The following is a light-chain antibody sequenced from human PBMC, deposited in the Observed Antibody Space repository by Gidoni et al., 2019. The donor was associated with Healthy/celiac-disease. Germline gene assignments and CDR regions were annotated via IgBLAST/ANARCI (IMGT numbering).Light chain of an antibody. CDR2: AAS. V-gene: IGKV1-39*01. CDR1: QSISSY. CDR3: QQSYSTPRT. Sequence: DIQMTQSPSSLSASVGDRVTITCRASQSISSYLNWYQQKPGKAPKLLIYAASSLQSRVPSRFSSSGSGTDFTLTISSLQPEDFATYYCQQSYSTPRTFGQGTKVEIK. J-gene: IGKJ1*01.